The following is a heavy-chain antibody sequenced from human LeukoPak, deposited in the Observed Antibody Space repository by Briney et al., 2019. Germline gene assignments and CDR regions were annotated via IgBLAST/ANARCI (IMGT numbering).Heavy chain of an antibody. CDR2: ISYDGSNK. CDR1: GFTFSSYA. CDR3: AKDFGDVYYYYYYMDV. D-gene: IGHD3-3*01. J-gene: IGHJ6*03. Sequence: GGSLRLSCAASGFTFSSYAMHWVRQAPGKGLEWVAVISYDGSNKYYADSVKGRFTISRDNSKNTLYLQMNSLRAEDTAVYYCAKDFGDVYYYYYYMDVWGKGTTVTVSS. V-gene: IGHV3-30*04.